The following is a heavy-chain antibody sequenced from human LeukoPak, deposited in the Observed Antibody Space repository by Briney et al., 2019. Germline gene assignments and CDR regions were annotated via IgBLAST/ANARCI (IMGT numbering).Heavy chain of an antibody. J-gene: IGHJ4*02. D-gene: IGHD3-3*01. CDR1: GFTFSSYA. V-gene: IGHV3-30-3*01. CDR3: ATDRGWRTSGYYLYYFEY. CDR2: ISYDGSNK. Sequence: GGSLRLSCAASGFTFSSYAMHWVRQAPGKGLEWVAVISYDGSNKYYADSVKGRFTISRDNTMNSLYLQMSSLRAEDTAVYYCATDRGWRTSGYYLYYFEYWGQGTLVTFSP.